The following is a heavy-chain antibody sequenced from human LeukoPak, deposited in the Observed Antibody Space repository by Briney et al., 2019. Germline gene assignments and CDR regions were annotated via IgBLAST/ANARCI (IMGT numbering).Heavy chain of an antibody. CDR2: ISYDGSNK. Sequence: GGSLRLSCAASGFTFSSYAMHWVRQAPGKGLEWVAVISYDGSNKYYADSVKGRFTISRDNSKNTLYLQMNSLRAEDTAVYYCAKGFLEWLLVFDYWGQGTLVTVSS. V-gene: IGHV3-30-3*01. J-gene: IGHJ4*02. CDR1: GFTFSSYA. CDR3: AKGFLEWLLVFDY. D-gene: IGHD3-3*01.